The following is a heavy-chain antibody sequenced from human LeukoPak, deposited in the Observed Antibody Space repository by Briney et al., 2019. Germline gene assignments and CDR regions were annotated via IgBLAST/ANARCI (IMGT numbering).Heavy chain of an antibody. CDR1: GFTFSSYS. CDR3: ARGRSVDTAKWLRGNYFDY. D-gene: IGHD5-18*01. CDR2: ISSSSSYI. Sequence: PGGSLRLSXAASGFTFSSYSMNWVRQAPGKGLEWVSSISSSSSYIYYADSVKGRFTISRDNAKNSLYLQMNSLRAEDTAVYYCARGRSVDTAKWLRGNYFDYWGQGTLVTVSS. J-gene: IGHJ4*02. V-gene: IGHV3-21*01.